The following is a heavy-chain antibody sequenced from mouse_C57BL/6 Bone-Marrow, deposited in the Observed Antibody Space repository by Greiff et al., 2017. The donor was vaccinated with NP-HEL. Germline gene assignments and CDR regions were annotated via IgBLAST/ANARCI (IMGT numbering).Heavy chain of an antibody. CDR3: ARNYYGSSYVAMDY. Sequence: QVHVKQPGAELVKPGASVKMSCKASGYTFTSYWITWVKQRPGQGLEWIGDIYPGSGSTNYNEKFKSKATLTVDTSSSTAYMQLSSLTSEDSAVYYCARNYYGSSYVAMDYWGQGTSVTVSS. CDR1: GYTFTSYW. CDR2: IYPGSGST. J-gene: IGHJ4*01. V-gene: IGHV1-55*01. D-gene: IGHD1-1*01.